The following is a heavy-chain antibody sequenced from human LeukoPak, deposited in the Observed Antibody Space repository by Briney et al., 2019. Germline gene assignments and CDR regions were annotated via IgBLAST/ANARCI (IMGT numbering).Heavy chain of an antibody. D-gene: IGHD3-10*01. J-gene: IGHJ4*02. CDR2: ISSSGSTI. CDR3: ARGSYGLRYYFDY. V-gene: IGHV3-11*04. CDR1: GFTFNDYY. Sequence: AGGSLRLSCAASGFTFNDYYMSWIRQAPGKGLEWVSYISSSGSTIYYADSVKGRFTISRDNAKNSLYLQMNSLRAEDTAVYYCARGSYGLRYYFDYWGQGTLVTVSS.